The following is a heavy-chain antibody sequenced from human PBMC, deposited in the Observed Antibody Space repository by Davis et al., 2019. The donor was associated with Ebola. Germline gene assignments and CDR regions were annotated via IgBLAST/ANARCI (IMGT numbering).Heavy chain of an antibody. Sequence: PGGSLRLSCAASGFTFSSYSMNWVRQAPGKGLEWVSYISRSSDTIYYADSVRGRFTISRDTAKKSLCPQMNSLRDEDTAVYYCAVHNGDWLQLDFWGQGTLVTVSS. V-gene: IGHV3-48*02. CDR3: AVHNGDWLQLDF. J-gene: IGHJ4*02. D-gene: IGHD3-9*01. CDR2: ISRSSDTI. CDR1: GFTFSSYS.